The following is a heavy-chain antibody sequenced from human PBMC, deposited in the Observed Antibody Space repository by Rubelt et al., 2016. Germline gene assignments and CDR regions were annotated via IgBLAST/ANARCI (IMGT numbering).Heavy chain of an antibody. Sequence: GWVAVIWYDGSNKYYADSVKGRFTISRDNSKNTLYLQMNSLRAEDTAVYYCARVSRYDSSGYYYDYYGMDVWGQGTTVTVSS. V-gene: IGHV3-33*01. J-gene: IGHJ6*02. CDR3: ARVSRYDSSGYYYDYYGMDV. D-gene: IGHD3-22*01. CDR2: IWYDGSNK.